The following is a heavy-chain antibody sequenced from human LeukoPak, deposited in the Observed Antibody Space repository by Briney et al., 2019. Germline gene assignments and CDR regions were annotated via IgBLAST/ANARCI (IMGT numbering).Heavy chain of an antibody. V-gene: IGHV4-34*01. Sequence: SETLSLTCAVYGGSFSGYFWSWIRQPPGKGLEWIREINHSGSTNDNPSLKSRITISVDSSKNQFSRKQSSVNAANTAVYYVAREVTGDIVATPRYFDYWGQGTLVTVSS. CDR2: INHSGST. D-gene: IGHD5-12*01. CDR3: AREVTGDIVATPRYFDY. CDR1: GGSFSGYF. J-gene: IGHJ4*02.